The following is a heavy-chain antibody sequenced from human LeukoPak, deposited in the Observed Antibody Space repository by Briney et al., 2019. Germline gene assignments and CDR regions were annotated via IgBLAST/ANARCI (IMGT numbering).Heavy chain of an antibody. J-gene: IGHJ4*02. CDR2: ISYSGST. Sequence: SETLSLTCTVSGDSIANYYWNWIRQPPGKGLEWIGYISYSGSTNYNPSLKSRVTISVDTSKNQFSLKLTSVTAADTAVYYCARKEWVPYYFDYWGQGTLVTVSS. CDR1: GDSIANYY. D-gene: IGHD3-3*01. V-gene: IGHV4-59*01. CDR3: ARKEWVPYYFDY.